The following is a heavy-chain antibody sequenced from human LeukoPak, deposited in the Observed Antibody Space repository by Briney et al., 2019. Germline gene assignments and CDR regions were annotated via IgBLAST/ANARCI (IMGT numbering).Heavy chain of an antibody. CDR2: ISGSGGST. V-gene: IGHV3-23*01. CDR3: AKARMSSGTNWFDP. J-gene: IGHJ5*02. Sequence: GGSPRLSCAASGFTFSSYAMSWVRQAPGRGLEWVSAISGSGGSTYYADSVKGRFTISRDNSKNTLYLQMNSLRAEDTAVYYCAKARMSSGTNWFDPWGQGTLVTVSS. CDR1: GFTFSSYA. D-gene: IGHD6-19*01.